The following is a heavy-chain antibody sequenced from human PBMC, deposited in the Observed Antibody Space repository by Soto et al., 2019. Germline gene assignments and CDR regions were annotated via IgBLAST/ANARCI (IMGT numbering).Heavy chain of an antibody. CDR1: GYSFTSYW. J-gene: IGHJ3*02. CDR2: IYPGDSDT. V-gene: IGHV5-51*01. CDR3: ATSYYYDSSGYYFDAFDI. D-gene: IGHD3-22*01. Sequence: GESLKISCNGSGYSFTSYWIGWVRQMPGKGLEWMGIIYPGDSDTRYSPSFQGQVTISADKSISTAYLQWSSLKASDTAMYYCATSYYYDSSGYYFDAFDIWGQGTMVT.